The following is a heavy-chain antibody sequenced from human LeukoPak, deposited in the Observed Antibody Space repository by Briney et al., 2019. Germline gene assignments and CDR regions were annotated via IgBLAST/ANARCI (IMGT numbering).Heavy chain of an antibody. V-gene: IGHV3-48*04. J-gene: IGHJ4*02. CDR1: GFTFSSYW. CDR3: ARGIIPSWNH. Sequence: PGGSLRLSCAASGFTFSSYWMHWVRQAPGKGLEWVSYISSSGSTIYYADSVGGRFTISRDNAKNSLYLQMDSLRAEDTAVYYCARGIIPSWNHWGQGTLVTVSS. D-gene: IGHD1-14*01. CDR2: ISSSGSTI.